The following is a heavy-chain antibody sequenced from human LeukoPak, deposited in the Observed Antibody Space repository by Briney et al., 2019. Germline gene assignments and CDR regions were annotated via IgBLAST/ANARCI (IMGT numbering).Heavy chain of an antibody. CDR1: GFTFSSHA. D-gene: IGHD2-2*01. CDR3: AKDRSTYHPWYYFDF. V-gene: IGHV3-30*09. J-gene: IGHJ4*02. Sequence: GGSLRLSCAASGFTFSSHAMHWVRQAPGKGLEWVAIVSYDGEKKFYADSVKGRFAISRDNSKNTLSLQMNSLRPQDTAVYFCAKDRSTYHPWYYFDFWGQGTLVTVSS. CDR2: VSYDGEKK.